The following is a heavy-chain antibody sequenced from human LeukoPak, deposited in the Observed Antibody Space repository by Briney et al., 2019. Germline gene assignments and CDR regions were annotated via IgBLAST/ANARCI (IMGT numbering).Heavy chain of an antibody. D-gene: IGHD3-10*01. V-gene: IGHV4-4*07. J-gene: IGHJ6*03. CDR1: GGSISSYY. Sequence: SETLSLTCTVSGGSISSYYWSWIRQPAGKGLAWIGRIYTSGSTNYNPSLKSRVTMSVDTSKNQFSLKLSSVTAADTAVYYCARSGGPRFYYYYYMDVWGKGTTVTVSS. CDR2: IYTSGST. CDR3: ARSGGPRFYYYYYMDV.